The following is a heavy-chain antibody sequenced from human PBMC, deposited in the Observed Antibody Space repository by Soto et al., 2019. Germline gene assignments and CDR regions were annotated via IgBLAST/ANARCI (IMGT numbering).Heavy chain of an antibody. V-gene: IGHV3-11*06. CDR1: GFTFSDYY. CDR2: ISSSSSYT. D-gene: IGHD6-13*01. CDR3: ATNSRVIAAAGTFNWFDH. Sequence: PGGSLRLSCAASGFTFSDYYMSWIRQAPGKGLEWVSYISSSSSYTNYADSVKGRFTISRDNAKNSLYLQMNSLRAEDTAVYYCATNSRVIAAAGTFNWFDHWGQGTLVTVSS. J-gene: IGHJ5*02.